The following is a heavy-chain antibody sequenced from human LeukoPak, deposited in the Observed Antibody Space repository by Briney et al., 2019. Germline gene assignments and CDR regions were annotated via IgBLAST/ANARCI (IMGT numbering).Heavy chain of an antibody. J-gene: IGHJ4*02. CDR2: INPNSGGT. Sequence: ASVKVSCKASGYXFTDYYIHWVRQAPGQGLEWMGWINPNSGGTNYAHKFQGRVTMTSDTSISTVYMDLSSLNSDDTAVYYCARDVGSLVVDYWGQGTLVPVSS. D-gene: IGHD2-8*02. CDR3: ARDVGSLVVDY. CDR1: GYXFTDYY. V-gene: IGHV1-2*07.